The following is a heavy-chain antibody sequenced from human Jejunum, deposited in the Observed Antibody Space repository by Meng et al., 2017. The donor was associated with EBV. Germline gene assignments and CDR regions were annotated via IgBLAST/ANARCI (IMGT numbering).Heavy chain of an antibody. J-gene: IGHJ4*02. CDR1: GYTPTNYA. D-gene: IGHD6-13*01. CDR2: ISAGSGDT. CDR3: ARGSSWNRGDY. Sequence: QVHRVQSGAEVKKPGASVKVSCKASGYTPTNYALHWVRQAPGQGLEWMGYISAGSGDTKNSQKFQGRVTFTRDTSASTVYMELSSLRSEDTAMYYCARGSSWNRGDYWGQGTLVTVSS. V-gene: IGHV1-3*01.